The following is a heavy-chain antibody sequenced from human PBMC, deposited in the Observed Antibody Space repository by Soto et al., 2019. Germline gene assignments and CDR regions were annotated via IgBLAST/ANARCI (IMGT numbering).Heavy chain of an antibody. V-gene: IGHV4-4*02. CDR3: ARRGGSYQQGFDF. CDR2: IHHSGST. CDR1: GDSISSNKW. J-gene: IGHJ4*02. D-gene: IGHD1-26*01. Sequence: SETLSLTCAVSGDSISSNKWWSWVRQPPGKGLEWIGYIHHSGSTYYNSSLKSRVTISVDTSKNQFSLKLSSMTAADTAVYYCARRGGSYQQGFDFWGQGTQVTVSS.